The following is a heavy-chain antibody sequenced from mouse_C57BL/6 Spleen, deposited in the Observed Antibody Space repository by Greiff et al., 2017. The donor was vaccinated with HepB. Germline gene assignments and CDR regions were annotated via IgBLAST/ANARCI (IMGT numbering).Heavy chain of an antibody. Sequence: VMLVESGAELMKPGASVKLSCKATGYTFTGYWIEWVKQRPGHGLEWIGEILPGSGSTNYNEKFKGKATFTADTSSNTAYMQLSSLTTEDSAIYYCARGRYYYGSLHWYFDVWGTGTTVTVSS. J-gene: IGHJ1*03. V-gene: IGHV1-9*01. CDR1: GYTFTGYW. D-gene: IGHD1-1*01. CDR2: ILPGSGST. CDR3: ARGRYYYGSLHWYFDV.